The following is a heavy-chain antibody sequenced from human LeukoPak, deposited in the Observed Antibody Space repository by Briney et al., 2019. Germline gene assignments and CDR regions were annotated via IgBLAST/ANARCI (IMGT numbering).Heavy chain of an antibody. CDR1: GFTFSSFT. D-gene: IGHD5-12*01. CDR3: ARELYSGYGRFDY. J-gene: IGHJ4*02. CDR2: ISSGSGYI. Sequence: GGSLKLSCAASGFTFSSFTMHWVRQAPGKGLEWVSSISSGSGYIYYADSVKGRFTISRDNAKNSLYLQMNSLRAEDTAVYYCARELYSGYGRFDYWGQGTLVTVSS. V-gene: IGHV3-21*01.